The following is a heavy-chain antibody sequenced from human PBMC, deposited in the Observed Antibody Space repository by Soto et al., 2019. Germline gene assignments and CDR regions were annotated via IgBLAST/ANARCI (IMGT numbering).Heavy chain of an antibody. V-gene: IGHV4-4*03. CDR1: GGSISSSNW. D-gene: IGHD2-21*01. J-gene: IGHJ4*02. CDR2: IYHSGST. Sequence: PETMSLTCAVSGGSISSSNWWSWVRQPPGKGLEWIGEIYHSGSTNYNPSLKSRVTISVDTSKNQLSLKLNSVTAADTAVYYCARHRFVAINFDYWGQGALVTVSS. CDR3: ARHRFVAINFDY.